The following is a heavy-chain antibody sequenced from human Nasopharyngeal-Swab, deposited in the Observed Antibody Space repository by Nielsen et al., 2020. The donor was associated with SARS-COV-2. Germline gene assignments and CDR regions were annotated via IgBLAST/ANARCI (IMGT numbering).Heavy chain of an antibody. CDR2: INRDGSTI. J-gene: IGHJ4*02. CDR3: ATVGVGY. CDR1: GFTFSNAW. D-gene: IGHD4-23*01. Sequence: GESLKISCAASGFTFSNAWMSWVRQAPGKGLAWVSRINRDGSTITYADSVKGRFTISRDNAKNTLYLQMNSLRAEDTAVYYCATVGVGYWGQGTLVTVSS. V-gene: IGHV3-74*01.